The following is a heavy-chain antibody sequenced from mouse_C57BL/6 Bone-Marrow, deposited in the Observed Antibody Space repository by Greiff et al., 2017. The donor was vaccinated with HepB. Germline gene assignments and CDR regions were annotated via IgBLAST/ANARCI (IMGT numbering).Heavy chain of an antibody. CDR3: AMIYYGNSAWLAY. CDR1: GYTFTSYG. V-gene: IGHV1-81*01. D-gene: IGHD2-1*01. Sequence: VHLVESGAELARPGASVKLSCKASGYTFTSYGISWVKQRTGQGLEWIGEIYPRSGNTYYNEKFKGKATLTADKSSSTAYMELRRLTSEDSAVYFCAMIYYGNSAWLAYWGQGTLVTVSA. J-gene: IGHJ3*01. CDR2: IYPRSGNT.